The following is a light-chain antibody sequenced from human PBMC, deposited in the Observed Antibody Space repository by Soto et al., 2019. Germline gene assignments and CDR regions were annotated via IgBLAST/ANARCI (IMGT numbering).Light chain of an antibody. CDR1: SSNIGSNY. Sequence: QSVLTQPPSASGTPGQRVTISCSGSSSNIGSNYVYWYQQLPGAAPKLLIYSNSQRPSGVPDRFSGSKSGTSASLAISGLRSEDEADYYCATWDDSLSGYVFGAGNKLTVL. V-gene: IGLV1-47*02. CDR3: ATWDDSLSGYV. CDR2: SNS. J-gene: IGLJ1*01.